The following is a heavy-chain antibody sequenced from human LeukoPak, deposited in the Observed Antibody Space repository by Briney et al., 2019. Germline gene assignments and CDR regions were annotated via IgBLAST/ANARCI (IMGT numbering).Heavy chain of an antibody. CDR1: GFTFSSYG. J-gene: IGHJ4*02. Sequence: GRSLTLSCAASGFTFSSYGMHWVRQAPGKGLEWVAVIWYDGGNKYYADSVKGRFTISRDNSKNTLYLQMNSVRAEDTAVYYCARDKGGYFDWLSSHTGYFDYWGQGAQVNVSS. D-gene: IGHD3-9*01. V-gene: IGHV3-33*01. CDR2: IWYDGGNK. CDR3: ARDKGGYFDWLSSHTGYFDY.